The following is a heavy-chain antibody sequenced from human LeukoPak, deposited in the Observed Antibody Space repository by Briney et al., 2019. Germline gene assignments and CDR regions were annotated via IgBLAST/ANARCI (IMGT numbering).Heavy chain of an antibody. Sequence: ASVKVSCKASGYTFTSYGISRVRQAPGQGLEWMGWISAYNGNTNYAQKLQGRVTMTTDTSTSTAYMELRSLRSDDTAVYYCARVSEPLGTSVYWGQGTLVTVSS. V-gene: IGHV1-18*01. D-gene: IGHD1-7*01. CDR3: ARVSEPLGTSVY. CDR1: GYTFTSYG. CDR2: ISAYNGNT. J-gene: IGHJ4*02.